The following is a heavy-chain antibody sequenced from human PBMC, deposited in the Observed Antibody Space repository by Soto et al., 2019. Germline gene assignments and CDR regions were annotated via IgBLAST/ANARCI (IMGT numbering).Heavy chain of an antibody. D-gene: IGHD2-8*02. V-gene: IGHV4-34*01. CDR2: INHSGST. Sequence: SETLSLTCAAYGGSFSGYYWTWIRQPPGTGLEWIGEINHSGSTNYNPSLKSRATISVDTSKNQFSLKLTSVTAADTAVYYCARDKITGLFDYWGQGTLVTVSS. CDR1: GGSFSGYY. CDR3: ARDKITGLFDY. J-gene: IGHJ4*02.